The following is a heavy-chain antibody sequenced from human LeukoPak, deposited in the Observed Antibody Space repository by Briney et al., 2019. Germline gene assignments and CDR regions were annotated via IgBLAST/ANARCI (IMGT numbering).Heavy chain of an antibody. CDR2: IYTSGST. CDR1: GGSINSYY. V-gene: IGHV4-4*07. Sequence: PSETLSLTCTVSGGSINSYYWSWIRQPAGKGLEWIGRIYTSGSTNYNPSLKSRVTMSVDTSKNQFSLKLSSVTAADTAVYYCARGIEYSSSSVWGYSSGWYFDYWGQGTLVTVSS. D-gene: IGHD6-6*01. J-gene: IGHJ4*02. CDR3: ARGIEYSSSSVWGYSSGWYFDY.